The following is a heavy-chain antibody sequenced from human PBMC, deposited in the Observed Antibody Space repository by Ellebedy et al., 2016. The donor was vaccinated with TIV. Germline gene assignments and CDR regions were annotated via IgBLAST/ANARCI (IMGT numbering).Heavy chain of an antibody. Sequence: GGSLRLXXAASGFTFSSYAMSWVRQAPGKGLEWVSGISGSGVSTYYADSVKGRFTVSRDNSKNTLYLQMNSLRADDTAVYYCAKTKRVGPLAGFGIWGQGTMVTVSS. J-gene: IGHJ3*02. V-gene: IGHV3-23*01. D-gene: IGHD1-26*01. CDR3: AKTKRVGPLAGFGI. CDR1: GFTFSSYA. CDR2: ISGSGVST.